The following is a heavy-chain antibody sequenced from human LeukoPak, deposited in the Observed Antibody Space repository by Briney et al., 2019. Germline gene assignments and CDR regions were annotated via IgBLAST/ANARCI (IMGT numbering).Heavy chain of an antibody. CDR1: GGSISSYY. Sequence: SETLSLTCTVSGGSISSYYWSWIRQPAGKGLEWIGRIYTSGSINYNPSLKSRVTMSVDTSKNQFSLKLSSVTAADTAVYYCARTPPIAAAGTFDYWGQGTLVTVSS. D-gene: IGHD6-13*01. CDR2: IYTSGSI. CDR3: ARTPPIAAAGTFDY. J-gene: IGHJ4*02. V-gene: IGHV4-4*07.